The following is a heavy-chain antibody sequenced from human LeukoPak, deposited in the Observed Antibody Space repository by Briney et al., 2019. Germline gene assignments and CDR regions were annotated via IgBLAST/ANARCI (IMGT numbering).Heavy chain of an antibody. CDR1: GYTFTGYY. Sequence: ASVKVSCKASGYTFTGYYMHWVRQAPGQGLEWMGWINPNSGGTNYAQKFQGRVTMTRDTSISTAYMELSRLRSDDTAVYYCARDWERVLAVALELGLHFDYWGQGTLVTVSS. D-gene: IGHD6-19*01. CDR2: INPNSGGT. V-gene: IGHV1-2*02. J-gene: IGHJ4*02. CDR3: ARDWERVLAVALELGLHFDY.